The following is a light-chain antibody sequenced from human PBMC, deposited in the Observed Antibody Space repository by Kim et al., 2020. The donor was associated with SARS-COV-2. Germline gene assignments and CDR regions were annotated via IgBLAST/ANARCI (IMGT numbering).Light chain of an antibody. CDR3: QSYDSSLTGLYV. V-gene: IGLV1-40*03. J-gene: IGLJ1*01. CDR1: YSNSGAGYD. CDR2: GNS. Sequence: DTSSCTGRYSNSGAGYDVQWYQQLPGTAPKHLIYGNSNRPSGIPDRVSGSESGASASLTITGLQAEDEADYYCQSYDSSLTGLYVFGTGTKVTVL.